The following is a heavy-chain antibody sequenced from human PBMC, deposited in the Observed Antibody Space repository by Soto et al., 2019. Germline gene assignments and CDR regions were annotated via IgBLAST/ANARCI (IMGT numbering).Heavy chain of an antibody. CDR1: GGSISSSSFY. CDR3: VRFYGNAFDI. Sequence: SETLSLTCIVSGGSISSSSFYWGWIRQPPGKGLSWIGNTYYSGTTDYNPSLKSRVTVSTDTSRNQLSLTLSSVTAADTAVYYCVRFYGNAFDIWGPGTLVTVSS. CDR2: TYYSGTT. D-gene: IGHD2-2*01. J-gene: IGHJ3*02. V-gene: IGHV4-39*01.